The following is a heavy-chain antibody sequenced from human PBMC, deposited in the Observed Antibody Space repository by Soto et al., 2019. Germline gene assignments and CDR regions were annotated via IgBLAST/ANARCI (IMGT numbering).Heavy chain of an antibody. V-gene: IGHV1-3*01. CDR1: GYTFTYYA. Sequence: GASVKVSCKASGYTFTYYAIHWVRQAPGQRLEWMGWINAGSGNTKYSQKFQGRVTITRGTSASTAYMELSSLRSEDTAVYYCARDPNDYYGSGSYDEKFNYWGQGTLVTSPQ. CDR2: INAGSGNT. J-gene: IGHJ4*02. CDR3: ARDPNDYYGSGSYDEKFNY. D-gene: IGHD3-10*01.